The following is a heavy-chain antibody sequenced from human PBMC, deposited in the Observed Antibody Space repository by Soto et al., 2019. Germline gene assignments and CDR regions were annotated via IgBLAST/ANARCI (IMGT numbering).Heavy chain of an antibody. J-gene: IGHJ4*02. Sequence: PSETLSLTCNVSGTSISRDHWSWILQPPGRGLEWIGLIHYGGSVNRRPSFRRRATLSEDQSKNQVSLQLVSVTTADTPGPFCARGREIACLDYVGQGVVDTVSS. V-gene: IGHV4-59*03. D-gene: IGHD2-21*01. CDR3: ARGREIACLDY. CDR2: IHYGGSV. CDR1: GTSISRDH.